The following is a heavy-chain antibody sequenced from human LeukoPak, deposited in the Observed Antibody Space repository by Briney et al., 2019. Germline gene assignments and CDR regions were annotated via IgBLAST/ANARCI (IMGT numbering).Heavy chain of an antibody. V-gene: IGHV4-59*08. CDR2: IYYGGGT. CDR1: GGSISSSY. CDR3: ARHRVMGDYYFDY. J-gene: IGHJ4*02. D-gene: IGHD2-21*02. Sequence: PSETLSLTCTVSGGSISSSYWSWIRQPPGKGLEWTGYIYYGGGTNYNPSLKSRVTISVDTSKNQFSLKLSSVTAADTAVYYCARHRVMGDYYFDYWGQGTLVTVSS.